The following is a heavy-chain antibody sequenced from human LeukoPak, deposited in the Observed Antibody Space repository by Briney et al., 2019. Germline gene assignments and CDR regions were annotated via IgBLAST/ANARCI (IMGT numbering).Heavy chain of an antibody. CDR3: ARRSGYQTYYFDY. J-gene: IGHJ4*02. CDR2: ISNDVSNN. D-gene: IGHD3-22*01. V-gene: IGHV3-30*03. Sequence: GGSLRLSCAASGFVFDSYWMSWVRQAPGMGLEWVALISNDVSNNYYADSVKGRFTISRDNSRNTLYLQMNSLRVEDTAVYHCARRSGYQTYYFDYWGQGTLVTVSS. CDR1: GFVFDSYW.